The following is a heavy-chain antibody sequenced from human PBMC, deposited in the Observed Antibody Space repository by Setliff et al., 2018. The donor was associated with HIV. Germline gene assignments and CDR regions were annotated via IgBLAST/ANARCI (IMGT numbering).Heavy chain of an antibody. J-gene: IGHJ6*03. CDR1: GGSISSYY. CDR3: ARDRDIVVVPASPQGYYYYMDV. CDR2: IYSGGST. V-gene: IGHV4-4*08. D-gene: IGHD2-2*01. Sequence: KPSETLSLTCTVSGGSISSYYWSWIRQPPGKGLEWIGRIYSGGSTNYNPSLKSRVTISINTSKNQFSLKLSSVTAADTAVYYCARDRDIVVVPASPQGYYYYMDVWGKGTTVTVSS.